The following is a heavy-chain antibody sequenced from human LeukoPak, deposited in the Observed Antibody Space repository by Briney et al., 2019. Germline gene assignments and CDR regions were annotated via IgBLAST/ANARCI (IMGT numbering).Heavy chain of an antibody. CDR3: ARDHGSGSTDYFDS. D-gene: IGHD2-15*01. V-gene: IGHV3-21*01. CDR1: GFTFSSYS. J-gene: IGHJ4*02. Sequence: GGSLRLSCAASGFTFSSYSMNWVRQAPGKGLEWVSSISSSSHIYYADSVKGRFTISRDNAKKSLSLEMNSLRAEDTAVYYCARDHGSGSTDYFDSWGQGTLVTVSA. CDR2: ISSSSHI.